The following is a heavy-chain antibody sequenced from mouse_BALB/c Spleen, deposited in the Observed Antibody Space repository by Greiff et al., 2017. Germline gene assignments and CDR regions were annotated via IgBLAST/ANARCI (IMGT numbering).Heavy chain of an antibody. CDR2: IDPFNGGT. J-gene: IGHJ3*01. Sequence: VQLQQSGPAPMKPGASVLISSKASVYSFTIHYMHWVKQSHGKSHEWIGHIDPFNGGTSYNQKFKGKATLTVDKSSSTAYMHLSSLTSEDSAVYYCARRSTVEGWFAYWGQGTLVTVSA. V-gene: IGHV1S135*01. CDR3: ARRSTVEGWFAY. CDR1: VYSFTIHY. D-gene: IGHD1-1*01.